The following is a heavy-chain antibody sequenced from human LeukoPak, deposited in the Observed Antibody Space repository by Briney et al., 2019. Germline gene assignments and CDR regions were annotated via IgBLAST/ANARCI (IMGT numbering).Heavy chain of an antibody. CDR3: ARDSTTVPPNWFDP. D-gene: IGHD4-17*01. CDR2: INHSGST. V-gene: IGHV4-34*01. J-gene: IGHJ5*02. Sequence: SETLSLTCAVYGGSFSGYYWSWIRQPPGKGLEWIGEINHSGSTNYNPSLKSRVTISVDTSKNQFSLKLSSVTAADTAVYYCARDSTTVPPNWFDPWGQGTPVTVSS. CDR1: GGSFSGYY.